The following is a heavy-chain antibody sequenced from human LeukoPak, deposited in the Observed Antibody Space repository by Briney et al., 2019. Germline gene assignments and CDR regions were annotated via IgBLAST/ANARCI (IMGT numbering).Heavy chain of an antibody. CDR2: INPSGGST. Sequence: GASVKVSCKASGYTFTSYYMHWVRQAPGQGLEWMGIINPSGGSTSYAQKFQGRVTMTRDTSTSTVYMELSSLRSEDTAVYYCARVYAIAVAGRETDYWGQGTLVTVSS. J-gene: IGHJ4*02. CDR3: ARVYAIAVAGRETDY. D-gene: IGHD6-19*01. V-gene: IGHV1-46*01. CDR1: GYTFTSYY.